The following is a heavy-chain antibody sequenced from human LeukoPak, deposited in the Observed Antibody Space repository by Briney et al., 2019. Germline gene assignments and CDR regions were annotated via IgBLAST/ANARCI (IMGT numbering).Heavy chain of an antibody. CDR1: GGSFSGYY. CDR2: INHSGST. Sequence: PSETLSLTCAVYGGSFSGYYWSWIRQPPGKGLEWIGEINHSGSTNYNPSLKSRVTISVDTSKNQFSLKLSSVTAADTAVYYCARGRVGLWFGELFFDYWGQGTLVTVSS. CDR3: ARGRVGLWFGELFFDY. D-gene: IGHD3-10*01. V-gene: IGHV4-34*01. J-gene: IGHJ4*02.